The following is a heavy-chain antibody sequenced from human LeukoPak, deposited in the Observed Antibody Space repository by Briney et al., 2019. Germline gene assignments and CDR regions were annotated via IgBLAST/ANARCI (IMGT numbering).Heavy chain of an antibody. CDR2: IYHSGST. CDR3: ARTDDDYGEIDY. D-gene: IGHD4-17*01. J-gene: IGHJ4*02. V-gene: IGHV4-38-2*02. CDR1: GYSISSGYY. Sequence: SETLSLTCTVSGYSISSGYYWGWIRQPPGKGLEWIGSIYHSGSTYHNPSLKSRVTISVDTSKNQFSLKLSSVTAADTAVYYCARTDDDYGEIDYWGQGTLVTVSS.